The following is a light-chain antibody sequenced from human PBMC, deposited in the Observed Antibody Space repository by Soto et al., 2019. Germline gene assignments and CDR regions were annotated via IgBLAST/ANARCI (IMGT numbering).Light chain of an antibody. CDR1: QSVRSTY. Sequence: ETVLTQSPGTLSLSPGGGATLSCRASQSVRSTYLVWYQQKPGQPPRLLIYGASTRATDIPDRFSGSGSGTDFTLTISSLQSEDFAVYFCQQYHIWPSWTFGQGTKVDIK. V-gene: IGKV3-20*01. CDR3: QQYHIWPSWT. J-gene: IGKJ1*01. CDR2: GAS.